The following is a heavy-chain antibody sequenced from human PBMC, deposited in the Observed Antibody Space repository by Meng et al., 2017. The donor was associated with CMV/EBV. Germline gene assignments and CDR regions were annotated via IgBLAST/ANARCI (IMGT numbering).Heavy chain of an antibody. Sequence: VSVKVSCKASGYTFTSYYMHWVRQAPGQGLEWMGIINPSGGSTSYAQKFQGRVTMTRDTSTSTVYMELSSLRSEDTAVYYCARDRVAGATPDAFDIWGQGTMVTVSS. CDR1: GYTFTSYY. D-gene: IGHD1-26*01. J-gene: IGHJ3*02. CDR2: INPSGGST. CDR3: ARDRVAGATPDAFDI. V-gene: IGHV1-46*01.